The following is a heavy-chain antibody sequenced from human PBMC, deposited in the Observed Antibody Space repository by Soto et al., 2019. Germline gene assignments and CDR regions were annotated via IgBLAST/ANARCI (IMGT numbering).Heavy chain of an antibody. D-gene: IGHD6-13*01. J-gene: IGHJ4*02. CDR2: ISSSSSYI. V-gene: IGHV3-21*01. Sequence: EVQLVESVGGLVKPGGSLRLSCAASGFTFSSYSMNWVRQAPGKGLEWVSSISSSSSYIYYADSVKGRFTISRDNAKNSLYLQVNSLRAEDTAVYYCAREGIAAALDYWGQGTLVIVSS. CDR1: GFTFSSYS. CDR3: AREGIAAALDY.